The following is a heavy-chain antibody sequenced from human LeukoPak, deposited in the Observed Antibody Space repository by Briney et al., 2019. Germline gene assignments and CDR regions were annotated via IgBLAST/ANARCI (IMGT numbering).Heavy chain of an antibody. CDR2: IYTSGST. V-gene: IGHV4-61*02. CDR3: ARSVGLALDY. CDR1: GGSISSGSYY. Sequence: SETLSLTCTVSGGSISSGSYYWSWIRQPAGKGLEWIGRIYTSGSTNYNPSLKSRVTISVDTSKNQFSLKLSSVTAADTAVYYCARSVGLALDYWGQGTLVTVSS. J-gene: IGHJ4*02. D-gene: IGHD1-26*01.